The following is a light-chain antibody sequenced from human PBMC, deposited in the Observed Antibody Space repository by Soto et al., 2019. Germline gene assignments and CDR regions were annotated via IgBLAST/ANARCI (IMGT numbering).Light chain of an antibody. CDR1: NIGSKN. V-gene: IGLV3-9*01. Sequence: SYELTQPLSVLVALGQTARITCGGNNIGSKNVHWYQQKPGQAPVLVIFRDNNRPSGIPERFSGSNSGNTATLTISRAQAGDEADYYCQVWDGSTVIFGGGTKVTVL. CDR2: RDN. CDR3: QVWDGSTVI. J-gene: IGLJ2*01.